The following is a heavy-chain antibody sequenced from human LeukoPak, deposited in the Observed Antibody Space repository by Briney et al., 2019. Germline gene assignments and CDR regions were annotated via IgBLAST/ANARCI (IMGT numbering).Heavy chain of an antibody. V-gene: IGHV4-31*03. CDR3: ARVGFYYGSGSYRPPWFDY. D-gene: IGHD3-10*01. J-gene: IGHJ4*02. CDR1: GASISSGGYY. Sequence: SETLSLTCTVSGASISSGGYYWTWIRQHPGKGLEWIGYISYTGSTYYNPSLKSRITISIDTSKSQFSLRLSSVTAADTAVYYCARVGFYYGSGSYRPPWFDYWGQGTLVTVSS. CDR2: ISYTGST.